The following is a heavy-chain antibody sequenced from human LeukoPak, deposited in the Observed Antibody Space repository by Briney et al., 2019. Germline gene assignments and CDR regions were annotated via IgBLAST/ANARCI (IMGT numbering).Heavy chain of an antibody. CDR2: MYYTGSP. CDR1: GGSVSNYY. J-gene: IGHJ5*02. Sequence: PSETLSLTCTVSGGSVSNYYWSWIRQPPEKGLEWVAFMYYTGSPKYNPSLQSRVTISVDTSKNQLSLRLSSVTAADTAVYYCARQGDHNWFDPWGQGTLVTASS. D-gene: IGHD3-16*01. CDR3: ARQGDHNWFDP. V-gene: IGHV4-59*08.